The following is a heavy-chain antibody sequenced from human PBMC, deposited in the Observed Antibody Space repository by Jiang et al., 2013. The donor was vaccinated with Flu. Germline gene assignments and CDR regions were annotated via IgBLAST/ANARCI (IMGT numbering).Heavy chain of an antibody. CDR2: LSWWEH. CDR1: GVSMNNNNW. Sequence: AVPGVSMNNNNWWSWVRQPQEGAGVDWGNLSWWEHQLQPSLQSRLSVSVDKSKNQFSLDLRSVTAADTAFYYCTRGTEYYEDSSGSTRHFDSWGQGTLVTVSS. V-gene: IGHV4-4*02. CDR3: TRGTEYYEDSSGSTRHFDS. J-gene: IGHJ4*02. D-gene: IGHD3-22*01.